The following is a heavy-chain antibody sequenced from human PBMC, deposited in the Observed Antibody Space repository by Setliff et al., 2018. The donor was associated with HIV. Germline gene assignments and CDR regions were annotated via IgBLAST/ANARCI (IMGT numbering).Heavy chain of an antibody. V-gene: IGHV3-23*01. Sequence: GGSLRLSCAASGFTFSSYAMSWVRQAPGKGLEWVSPISGSNTYYADSVKGRFTISRDNSKNAVYLQMNSLRAEDTAIYYCAKVGSTGWYYFDYWGHGTLVTVSS. J-gene: IGHJ4*01. CDR2: ISGSNT. CDR1: GFTFSSYA. CDR3: AKVGSTGWYYFDY. D-gene: IGHD6-13*01.